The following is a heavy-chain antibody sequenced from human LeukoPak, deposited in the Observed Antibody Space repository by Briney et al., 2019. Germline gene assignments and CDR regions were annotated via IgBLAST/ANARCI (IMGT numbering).Heavy chain of an antibody. CDR1: GFTFSSYS. J-gene: IGHJ4*02. Sequence: GGSLRLSCAASGFTFSSYSMSWVRQAPGKGLEWVSSISSSSYIYYAGSVKGRFTISRDNAKNSLYLQMNSLRAEDTAVYCCARDIPTYSSSWPIDYWGQGTLVTVSS. V-gene: IGHV3-21*01. CDR2: ISSSSYI. D-gene: IGHD6-13*01. CDR3: ARDIPTYSSSWPIDY.